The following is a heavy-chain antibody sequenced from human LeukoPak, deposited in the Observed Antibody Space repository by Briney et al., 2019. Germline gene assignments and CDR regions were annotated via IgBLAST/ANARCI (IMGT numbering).Heavy chain of an antibody. Sequence: SVKVSCKASGYTFTSYYMHWVLQAPGQGLEWIGIINPSGGSTSYAQKFQGRVTMTRDTSTSTVYMELSSLRSEDTAVYYCARWKQQLEDWFDPWGQGTMVTVSS. D-gene: IGHD6-13*01. CDR1: GYTFTSYY. J-gene: IGHJ3*01. V-gene: IGHV1-46*03. CDR3: ARWKQQLEDWFDP. CDR2: INPSGGST.